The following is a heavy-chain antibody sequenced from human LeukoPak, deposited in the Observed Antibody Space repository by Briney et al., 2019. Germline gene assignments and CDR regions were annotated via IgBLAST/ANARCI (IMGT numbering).Heavy chain of an antibody. CDR3: EPSAAEFYFDY. Sequence: ASVKVSCMASGYTFTGYYMHWLRQPPGQGLDGMGWINPNSDDTNYGQKCHGRVTMSRGTSISSAYMELRSLRSDDTAVYYCEPSAAEFYFDYWGQGTLVTVSS. CDR1: GYTFTGYY. J-gene: IGHJ4*02. V-gene: IGHV1-2*02. D-gene: IGHD6-13*01. CDR2: INPNSDDT.